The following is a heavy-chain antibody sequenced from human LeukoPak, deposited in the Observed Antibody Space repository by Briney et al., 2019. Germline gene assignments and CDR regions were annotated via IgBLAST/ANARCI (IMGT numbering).Heavy chain of an antibody. CDR3: TRDFAFQQFDY. CDR2: INQDGSTK. V-gene: IGHV3-7*01. D-gene: IGHD1/OR15-1a*01. CDR1: GFSFSNSW. Sequence: GGSLRLSCAATGFSFSNSWMTWVRQAPGKGPEWLANINQDGSTKNYVDAVEGRFTISRDNAKNSLYLQMNGLRAEDTAVYYCTRDFAFQQFDYWGQGTLVTVSS. J-gene: IGHJ4*02.